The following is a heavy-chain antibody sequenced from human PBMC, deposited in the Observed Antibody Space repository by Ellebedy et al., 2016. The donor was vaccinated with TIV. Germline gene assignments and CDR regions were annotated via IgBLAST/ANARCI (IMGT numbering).Heavy chain of an antibody. CDR3: VRARQWVVEY. CDR1: GFTFSVFS. J-gene: IGHJ4*02. D-gene: IGHD6-19*01. CDR2: ITSDESTI. V-gene: IGHV3-48*02. Sequence: GESLKISCAASGFTFSVFSMNWVRQAPGRGLQWVSYITSDESTIYYADSVKCRFTISRDNAKSSVYLQMKSLRDEDTALYYSVRARQWVVEYWGPGILVTVSS.